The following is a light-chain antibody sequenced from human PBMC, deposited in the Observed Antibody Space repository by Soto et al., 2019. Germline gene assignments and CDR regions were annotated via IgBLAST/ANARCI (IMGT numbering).Light chain of an antibody. J-gene: IGKJ1*01. Sequence: SVLRQSPVTLSLSAGERTTLSCRASHSFSSSYLAWYQQKPGQAPRLLIYGASSRATGIPDRFSGSGSGTDFTLTISRLEPEDFAVYYCQQYGSSWTFGQGTVVDIK. CDR2: GAS. CDR3: QQYGSSWT. CDR1: HSFSSSY. V-gene: IGKV3-20*01.